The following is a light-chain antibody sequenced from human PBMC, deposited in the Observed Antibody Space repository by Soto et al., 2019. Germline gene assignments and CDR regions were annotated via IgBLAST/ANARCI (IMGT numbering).Light chain of an antibody. V-gene: IGKV3-20*01. CDR2: GAS. Sequence: ESVLTQSPGTLSLSPGERATLSCRASQTVTSHYLAWYQQKPGQAPRLLIYGASSRATGIPDRFSGSGSGTDFTLTISRLEPEDFAVYYCQQYSTLPHTFGHGTKLEVK. J-gene: IGKJ2*01. CDR1: QTVTSHY. CDR3: QQYSTLPHT.